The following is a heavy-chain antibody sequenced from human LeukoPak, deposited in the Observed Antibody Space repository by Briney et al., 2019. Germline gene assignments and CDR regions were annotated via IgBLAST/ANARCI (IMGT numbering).Heavy chain of an antibody. Sequence: SETLSLTCAVYGGSFSSYYWSWIRQPPGKGLEWIGEINHSGSTYYNPSLKSRVTISVDTSKNQFSLKLSSVTAADTAVYYCARVTGALNDAFDIWGQGTMVTVSS. J-gene: IGHJ3*02. CDR1: GGSFSSYY. CDR2: INHSGST. V-gene: IGHV4-34*01. D-gene: IGHD3-16*01. CDR3: ARVTGALNDAFDI.